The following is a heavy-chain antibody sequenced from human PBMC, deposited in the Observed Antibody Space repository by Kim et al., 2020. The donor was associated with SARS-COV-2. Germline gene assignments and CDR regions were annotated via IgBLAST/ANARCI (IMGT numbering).Heavy chain of an antibody. CDR3: ARGGLAVAGTALDY. Sequence: ADAGKGRFTISRHNSKNTLYLQMNSLRAEDTAVYYCARGGLAVAGTALDYWGQGTLVTVSS. V-gene: IGHV3-53*04. D-gene: IGHD6-19*01. J-gene: IGHJ4*02.